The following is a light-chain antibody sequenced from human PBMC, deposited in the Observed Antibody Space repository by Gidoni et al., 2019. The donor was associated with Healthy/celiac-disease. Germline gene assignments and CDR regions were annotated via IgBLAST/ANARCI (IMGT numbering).Light chain of an antibody. CDR2: RNN. CDR1: SSNIGSNY. J-gene: IGLJ2*01. V-gene: IGLV1-47*01. Sequence: TPGQRGTISCSGSSSNIGSNYVYWYQQLPGTAPKLLIYRNNQRPSGVPDRFSGSKSGTSASLAISGLRSEDEADYYCAAWDDSLSGRVFGGGTKLTVL. CDR3: AAWDDSLSGRV.